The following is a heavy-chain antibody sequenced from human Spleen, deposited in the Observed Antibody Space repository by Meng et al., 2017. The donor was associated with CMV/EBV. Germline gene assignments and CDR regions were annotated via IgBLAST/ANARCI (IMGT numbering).Heavy chain of an antibody. Sequence: GGSLRLSCAASGFTFSSYAMTWVRQAPGKGLEWVSSISGSGVSTDYADSVKGRFTISRDNSKNTLYLQMNSLRADDTAVFYCAIEHYYDRSGYSHNFDYWGRGTLVTVSS. V-gene: IGHV3-23*01. CDR2: ISGSGVST. CDR1: GFTFSSYA. CDR3: AIEHYYDRSGYSHNFDY. D-gene: IGHD3-22*01. J-gene: IGHJ4*02.